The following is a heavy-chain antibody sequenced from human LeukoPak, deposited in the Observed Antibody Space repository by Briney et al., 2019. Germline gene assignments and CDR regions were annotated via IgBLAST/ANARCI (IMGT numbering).Heavy chain of an antibody. CDR3: AKEEIAVTAIHDAFDI. CDR2: IYSGGST. Sequence: PGGSLRLSCAASGFTVSSNYMSWVRQAPGKGLEWVSVIYSGGSTYYADSVKGRFTISRDNSKNTLYLQMNSLRAEDTAVYYCAKEEIAVTAIHDAFDIWGQGTMVTVSS. V-gene: IGHV3-53*01. D-gene: IGHD2-21*02. CDR1: GFTVSSNY. J-gene: IGHJ3*02.